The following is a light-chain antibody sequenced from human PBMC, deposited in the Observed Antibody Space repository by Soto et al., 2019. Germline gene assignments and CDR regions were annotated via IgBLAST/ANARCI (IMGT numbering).Light chain of an antibody. J-gene: IGLJ2*01. CDR1: SSNIGSNY. CDR3: AAWDDSLSRSV. V-gene: IGLV1-47*01. CDR2: RNN. Sequence: QSVLTQPPSASGTPGQRVTISCSGSSSNIGSNYVYWYQQIPGTAPKLLIYRNNQRPSGVPDRFSGSKSGTSASLAISGLRSEDEADYYCAAWDDSLSRSVFGGGTKLTVL.